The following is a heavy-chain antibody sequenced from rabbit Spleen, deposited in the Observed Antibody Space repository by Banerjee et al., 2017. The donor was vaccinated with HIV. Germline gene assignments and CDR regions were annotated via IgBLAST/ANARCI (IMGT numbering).Heavy chain of an antibody. D-gene: IGHD4-2*01. CDR2: IYGGSSGNT. V-gene: IGHV1S45*01. J-gene: IGHJ4*01. Sequence: QEQLEESGGGLVQPEGSLALTCKASGIDFSSNYWICWVRQAPGKGLEWIACIYGGSSGNTYYASWAKGRFTISKASSTTVTLQVTSLTAADTATYFCARALGVGGAGHVSKLWGPGTLVTVS. CDR1: GIDFSSNYW. CDR3: ARALGVGGAGHVSKL.